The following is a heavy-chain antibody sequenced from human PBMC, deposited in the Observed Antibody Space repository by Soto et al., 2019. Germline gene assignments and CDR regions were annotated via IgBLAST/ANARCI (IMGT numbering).Heavy chain of an antibody. CDR1: GGSISSYY. CDR2: IYNNGRT. J-gene: IGHJ6*02. CDR3: ARDNYGSESYRYYYYGMDV. D-gene: IGHD3-10*01. Sequence: SETLSLTCTVSGGSISSYYLSWVRQPPGKGLEWIGYIYNNGRTSNNPSLKSRVTISVDTSKNQFSLKVISVTAADTAVYYCARDNYGSESYRYYYYGMDVWGQGTTVT. V-gene: IGHV4-59*01.